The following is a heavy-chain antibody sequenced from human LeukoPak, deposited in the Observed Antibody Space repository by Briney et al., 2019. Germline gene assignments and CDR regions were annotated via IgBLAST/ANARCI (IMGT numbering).Heavy chain of an antibody. CDR3: AGHYYGSGSTGLDAFDI. J-gene: IGHJ3*02. V-gene: IGHV1-3*01. CDR2: INAGNGDT. D-gene: IGHD3-10*01. Sequence: ASVKVSCKASGYTFTDYPIHWVRQAPGQGLEWMGWINAGNGDTKYSQKFQGRVTMTTDTSTSTAYMELRSLRSDDTAVYYCAGHYYGSGSTGLDAFDIWGQGTMVTVSS. CDR1: GYTFTDYP.